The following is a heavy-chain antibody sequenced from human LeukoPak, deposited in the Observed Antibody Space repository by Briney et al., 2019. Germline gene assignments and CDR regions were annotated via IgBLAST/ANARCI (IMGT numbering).Heavy chain of an antibody. V-gene: IGHV3-21*01. CDR3: ARVRLYSSRGDY. Sequence: PGGSLRLSCAASGFTVSSYSVNWVRQAPGKGLEWVSSISSSSSYIYYADSVKGRFTISRDNAKNSLYLQMNSLRAEDTAVYYCARVRLYSSRGDYWGQGTLVTVSS. J-gene: IGHJ4*02. D-gene: IGHD6-13*01. CDR2: ISSSSSYI. CDR1: GFTVSSYS.